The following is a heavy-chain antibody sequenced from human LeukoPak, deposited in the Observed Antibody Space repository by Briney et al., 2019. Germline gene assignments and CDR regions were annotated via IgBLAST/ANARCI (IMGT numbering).Heavy chain of an antibody. Sequence: GGSLRLSCAASGFTFNSYSMYWVRQAPGKGLEWVSSISSSSGYIYYADSVRGRFTISRDNAKNSLYLQMNSLRAEDTAVYYCARSYSGTPFDYWGQGTLVTVSS. CDR3: ARSYSGTPFDY. D-gene: IGHD1-26*01. CDR2: ISSSSGYI. J-gene: IGHJ4*02. V-gene: IGHV3-21*01. CDR1: GFTFNSYS.